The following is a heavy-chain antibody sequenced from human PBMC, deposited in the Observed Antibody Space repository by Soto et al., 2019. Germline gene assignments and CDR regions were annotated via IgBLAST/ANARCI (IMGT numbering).Heavy chain of an antibody. V-gene: IGHV3-48*01. Sequence: EVQLVESGGGLVQPGGSLRLSCAASGFTFSSYSMNWVRQPPGKGLEWVSYISSSTSTIYYADSVKGRFTISRDNAQNSLYLQMNSLRAEDTAVYYCARRWVPYYYGMTSGAKGPRSPSP. CDR3: ARRWVPYYYGMTS. D-gene: IGHD6-13*01. CDR1: GFTFSSYS. J-gene: IGHJ6*02. CDR2: ISSSTSTI.